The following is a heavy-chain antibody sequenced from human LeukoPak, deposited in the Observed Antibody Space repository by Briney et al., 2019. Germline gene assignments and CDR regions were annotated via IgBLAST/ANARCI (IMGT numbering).Heavy chain of an antibody. D-gene: IGHD4-17*01. CDR2: TRNKANSYTT. CDR1: GFTFSDHY. CDR3: ARDYYGDLDY. Sequence: PGGSLRLSCAASGFTFSDHYMDWVRQAPGKGLEWVGRTRNKANSYTTEYAASVKGRFTISRDDSKNSLYLQMNSLETEDTAVYYCARDYYGDLDYWGQGTLVTVSS. V-gene: IGHV3-72*01. J-gene: IGHJ4*02.